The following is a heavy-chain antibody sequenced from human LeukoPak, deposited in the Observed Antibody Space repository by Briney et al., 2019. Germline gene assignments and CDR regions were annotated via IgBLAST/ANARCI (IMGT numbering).Heavy chain of an antibody. CDR3: AKCIGGSCNYPFDI. Sequence: PGGSLRLSCAASVFTFSNYAMSWVRQAPGKGLEWVSNIHGSGDTTFYAGSVEGRFTISRDNSKNTLYLQMDSLRAEDTAVYYCAKCIGGSCNYPFDIWGQGTMVTVSS. D-gene: IGHD2-15*01. CDR2: IHGSGDTT. J-gene: IGHJ3*02. V-gene: IGHV3-23*01. CDR1: VFTFSNYA.